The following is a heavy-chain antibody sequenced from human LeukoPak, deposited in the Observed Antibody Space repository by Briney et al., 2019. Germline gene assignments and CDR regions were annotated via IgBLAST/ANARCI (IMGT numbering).Heavy chain of an antibody. CDR1: GGSISSYY. Sequence: SETLSLTCTVSGGSISSYYWNWIRQPPGKGLEWIGRIYTSGSTNYNPSLKSRVTISVDTSKNQFSLKLSSVTAADTAVYYCARCIAAPRGYWFDPWGQGTLVTVSS. V-gene: IGHV4-4*07. CDR3: ARCIAAPRGYWFDP. J-gene: IGHJ5*02. CDR2: IYTSGST. D-gene: IGHD6-13*01.